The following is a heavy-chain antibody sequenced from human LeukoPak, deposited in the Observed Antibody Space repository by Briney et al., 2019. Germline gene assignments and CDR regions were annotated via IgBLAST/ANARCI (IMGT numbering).Heavy chain of an antibody. Sequence: SETLSLTCAVYGGSFSGYYWSWVRQPPGKGLDWIGEINHSGSTKYSPSLESRLTISVDTSKNQVSLKLPSVTAADTAVYYCAMHPSNSWYYFVYWDQGSLVTVSS. CDR3: AMHPSNSWYYFVY. D-gene: IGHD2/OR15-2a*01. V-gene: IGHV4-34*01. CDR2: INHSGST. J-gene: IGHJ4*02. CDR1: GGSFSGYY.